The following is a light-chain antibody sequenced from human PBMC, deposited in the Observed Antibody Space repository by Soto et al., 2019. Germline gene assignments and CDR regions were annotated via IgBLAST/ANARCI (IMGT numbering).Light chain of an antibody. J-gene: IGKJ4*01. Sequence: DIQMTQSPSSLSASVGDKLTITCRANQSITNFLNWYQKKPGEVPRLLIYAASRLQSGVPSRFSGSGSGTDFALTIASLQPEDFATYYCQQSFTIPRLSFGGGTRVELK. V-gene: IGKV1-39*01. CDR1: QSITNF. CDR3: QQSFTIPRLS. CDR2: AAS.